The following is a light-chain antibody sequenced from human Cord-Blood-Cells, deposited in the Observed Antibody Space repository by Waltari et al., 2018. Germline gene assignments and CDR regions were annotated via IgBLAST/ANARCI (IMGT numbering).Light chain of an antibody. J-gene: IGKJ1*01. CDR1: QSISSW. V-gene: IGKV1-5*01. CDR2: DDS. Sequence: DIQMTQSPSTLSASVGDRVTITCRVSQSISSWLAWYQQKPGKAPKLLICDDSSLESGVPSRFSGSGSGTEFTLTISSLQPDYFATYYCQQYNSYSPWTFGQGTKVEIK. CDR3: QQYNSYSPWT.